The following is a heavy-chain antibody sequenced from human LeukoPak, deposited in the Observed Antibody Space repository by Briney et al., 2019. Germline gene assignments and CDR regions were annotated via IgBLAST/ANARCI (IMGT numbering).Heavy chain of an antibody. Sequence: SETMSLTCAVSGSSISSGYYWDWIRQPPGKGLEWIGSIYHSGSTYYNTSLKGRVTISLDMSKNQFSLRLRSVTAADTAMYYCARRRYDFWSGSPLDYWGRGTLVTASS. J-gene: IGHJ4*02. CDR1: GSSISSGYY. CDR3: ARRRYDFWSGSPLDY. D-gene: IGHD3-3*01. V-gene: IGHV4-38-2*01. CDR2: IYHSGST.